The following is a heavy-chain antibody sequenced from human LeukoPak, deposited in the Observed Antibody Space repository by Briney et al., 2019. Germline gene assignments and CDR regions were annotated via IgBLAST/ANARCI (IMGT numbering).Heavy chain of an antibody. CDR2: TYYTGNS. D-gene: IGHD1-1*01. Sequence: PSETLSLTCTVSGGSVSSDNYYWTWIRQPPGKGLEWIGCTYYTGNSNYNPSLKSRVTISLDTSKNQFSLKLSSVTAADTAVYHVARGYYFPKTAKVGTTALFDCGGQGTLGTVPS. J-gene: IGHJ4*02. V-gene: IGHV4-61*01. CDR1: GGSVSSDNYY. CDR3: ARGYYFPKTAKVGTTALFDC.